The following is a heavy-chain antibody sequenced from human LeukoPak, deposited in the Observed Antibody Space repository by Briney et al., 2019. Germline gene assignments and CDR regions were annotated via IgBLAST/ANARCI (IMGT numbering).Heavy chain of an antibody. Sequence: GASVKVSCKASGYTFTGYYMHWVRQAPGQGLEWMGWINPNSGGTNYAQKLQGRVTMTRDTSISTAYMELSRLRSDDTAVYYCARAYGSGSYYYNNWFDPWGQGTLVTVSS. CDR3: ARAYGSGSYYYNNWFDP. V-gene: IGHV1-2*02. CDR1: GYTFTGYY. J-gene: IGHJ5*02. D-gene: IGHD3-10*01. CDR2: INPNSGGT.